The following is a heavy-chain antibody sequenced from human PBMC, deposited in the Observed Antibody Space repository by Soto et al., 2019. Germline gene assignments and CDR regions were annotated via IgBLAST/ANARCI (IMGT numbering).Heavy chain of an antibody. CDR2: ISYDGSNK. CDR1: GFTFSSYA. Sequence: GGSLRLSCAASGFTFSSYAMHWVRQAPGKGLEWVAGISYDGSNKYYADSVKGRFTISRDNSKNTLYLQMNSLRAEDTAVYYCARDPYSGARYFLDLCGQGTQVTVSS. V-gene: IGHV3-30-3*01. CDR3: ARDPYSGARYFLDL. J-gene: IGHJ4*02. D-gene: IGHD1-26*01.